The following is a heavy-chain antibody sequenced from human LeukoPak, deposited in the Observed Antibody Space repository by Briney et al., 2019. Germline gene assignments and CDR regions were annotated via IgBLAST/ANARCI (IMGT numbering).Heavy chain of an antibody. CDR2: IKEDGSEK. CDR3: ARHTNGWYGAFDI. Sequence: GGSLRLSCAVSGFSFSTYWMTWVRQAPGKGLEWVGNIKEDGSEKYYVDSVRGRFTISRDIARNSLYLQMNSLRAEDTAVYYCARHTNGWYGAFDIWGQGTMVTVSS. J-gene: IGHJ3*02. CDR1: GFSFSTYW. D-gene: IGHD6-19*01. V-gene: IGHV3-7*01.